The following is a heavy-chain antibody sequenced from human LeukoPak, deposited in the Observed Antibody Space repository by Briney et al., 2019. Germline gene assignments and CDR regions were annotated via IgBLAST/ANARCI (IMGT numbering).Heavy chain of an antibody. Sequence: GGSLRLSCTAPGFTFGDYAMSWVRQAPGKGLEWVGFIRSKAYGGTTEYAASVKGRFTISRDDSKSIAYLQMNSLKTEDTAVYYCTRDSMGWQLFVPQLESDKGDYWGQGTLVTVSS. CDR1: GFTFGDYA. J-gene: IGHJ4*02. D-gene: IGHD2/OR15-2a*01. CDR3: TRDSMGWQLFVPQLESDKGDY. V-gene: IGHV3-49*04. CDR2: IRSKAYGGTT.